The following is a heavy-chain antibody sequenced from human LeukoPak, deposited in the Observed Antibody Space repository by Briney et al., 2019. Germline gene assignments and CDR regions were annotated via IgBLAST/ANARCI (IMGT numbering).Heavy chain of an antibody. V-gene: IGHV3-48*01. CDR2: ISSSSSTI. CDR3: ARDLLEWPVPIPDAFDI. J-gene: IGHJ3*02. CDR1: GFTFSSYS. D-gene: IGHD6-19*01. Sequence: GGSLRLSCAASGFTFSSYSMNWVRQAPGKGLEWVSYISSSSSTIYYADSVKGRFTISRDNAKNSLYLQMNSLRAEDTAVYYCARDLLEWPVPIPDAFDIWGQGTMVTVSS.